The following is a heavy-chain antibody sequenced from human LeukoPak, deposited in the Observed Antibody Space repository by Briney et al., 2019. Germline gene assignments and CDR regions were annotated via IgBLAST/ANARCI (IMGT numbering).Heavy chain of an antibody. CDR2: ISSSGSTI. D-gene: IGHD6-13*01. J-gene: IGHJ4*02. Sequence: PGGSLRLSCAASGFTFSSYEMNWVRQAPGKGLEWVSYISSSGSTIYYADSAKGRFTISRDNAKNSLYLQMNSLRAEDTAVYYCARGEIIAAAGYFDYWGQGTLVTVSS. CDR3: ARGEIIAAAGYFDY. CDR1: GFTFSSYE. V-gene: IGHV3-48*03.